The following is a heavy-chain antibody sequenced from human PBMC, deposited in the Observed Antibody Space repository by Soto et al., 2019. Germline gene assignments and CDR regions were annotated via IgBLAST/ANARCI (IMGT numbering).Heavy chain of an antibody. D-gene: IGHD6-13*01. Sequence: QVQLVESGGGVVQPGRSLRLSCAASGFTFSSYGMHWVRQAPGQGLEWVAVIWYDGSNKYYADSVKGRFTISRDNSKNTLYLQMNSLRAEDTAVDYGARWGIAAGDYWGQGTLVTVSS. CDR2: IWYDGSNK. CDR3: ARWGIAAGDY. J-gene: IGHJ4*02. V-gene: IGHV3-33*01. CDR1: GFTFSSYG.